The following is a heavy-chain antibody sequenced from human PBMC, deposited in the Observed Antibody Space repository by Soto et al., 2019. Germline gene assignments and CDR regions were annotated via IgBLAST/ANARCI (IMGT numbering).Heavy chain of an antibody. CDR2: ISSSSSTI. CDR3: ARDNLELDRGICYYYGMDV. Sequence: GGSLRLSCAASGFTFSSYSMNWVRQAPGKGLEWVSYISSSSSTIYYADSVKGRFTISRDNAKNSLYLQMNSLRDEDTAVYYCARDNLELDRGICYYYGMDVWGQGTTVTVSS. D-gene: IGHD1-7*01. V-gene: IGHV3-48*02. CDR1: GFTFSSYS. J-gene: IGHJ6*02.